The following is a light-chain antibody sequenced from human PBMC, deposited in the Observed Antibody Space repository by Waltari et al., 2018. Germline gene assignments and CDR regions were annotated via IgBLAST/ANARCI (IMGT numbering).Light chain of an antibody. CDR2: DVS. V-gene: IGLV2-14*03. CDR1: SSDVGGYNY. CDR3: SSYTSSSIPFV. Sequence: QSALTQPASVSGSPGQSITISCTGTSSDVGGYNYVSWYQQHPGKAPKLMIYDVSNRPLRLSNRFSSFKSGHTASLTISGLQAEDEADYYCSSYTSSSIPFVFGTVTKVTVL. J-gene: IGLJ1*01.